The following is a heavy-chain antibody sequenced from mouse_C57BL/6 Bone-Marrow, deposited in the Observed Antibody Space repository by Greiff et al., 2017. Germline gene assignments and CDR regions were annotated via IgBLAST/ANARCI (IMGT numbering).Heavy chain of an antibody. V-gene: IGHV1-53*01. CDR1: GYTFTSYW. CDR3: AKGQFPYYYGSSSFAY. Sequence: QVQLQQPGTELVKPGASVKLSCKASGYTFTSYWMHWVKQRPGQGLEWIGNINPSNGGTNYNEKFKSKATLTVDKSSSTAYMQLSSLTSEDSAVYYCAKGQFPYYYGSSSFAYWGQGTLVTVSA. D-gene: IGHD1-1*01. J-gene: IGHJ3*01. CDR2: INPSNGGT.